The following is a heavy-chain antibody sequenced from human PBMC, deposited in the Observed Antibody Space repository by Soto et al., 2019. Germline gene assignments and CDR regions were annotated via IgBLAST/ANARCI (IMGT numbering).Heavy chain of an antibody. CDR1: GYTFTSYD. CDR3: ARDPPYYDFRLVV. Sequence: GASVKVSCKASGYTFTSYDINWVRQATGQGLEWMGWMNPNSGSTYYADSVKGRFTISRDNSKNTLYLQMNSLRAEDTAVYYCARDPPYYDFRLVVWGQGTTVTVSS. D-gene: IGHD3-3*01. J-gene: IGHJ6*02. CDR2: MNPNSGST. V-gene: IGHV1-8*01.